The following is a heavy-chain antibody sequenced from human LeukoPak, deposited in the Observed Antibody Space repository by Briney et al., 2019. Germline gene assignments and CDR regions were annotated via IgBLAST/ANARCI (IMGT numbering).Heavy chain of an antibody. CDR3: ARPYGTGWSGLEH. V-gene: IGHV3-7*01. D-gene: IGHD6-19*01. Sequence: GGSLRLSCAASGFTFSNYWMTWVRQAPGKGLQWVANIKPDGSAEYYADSVRGRFTISRDSAKNSVFLQMNSLRAEDTAVYYCARPYGTGWSGLEHWGQGTLVTVSS. CDR1: GFTFSNYW. J-gene: IGHJ4*02. CDR2: IKPDGSAE.